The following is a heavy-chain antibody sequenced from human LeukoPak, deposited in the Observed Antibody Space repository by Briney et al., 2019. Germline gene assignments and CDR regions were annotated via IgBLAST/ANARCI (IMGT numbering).Heavy chain of an antibody. Sequence: ASVKVSCKASGYTFTSYGISWVRQAPGQGLEWMGWISAYNGNTNYAQKLQGRVTMTTDTSTSTAYMELRSLRSDDTAVYYCARDLSYCSGGSCYHQLYYYYYMDVWGKGTTVTVSS. V-gene: IGHV1-18*01. CDR3: ARDLSYCSGGSCYHQLYYYYYMDV. J-gene: IGHJ6*03. CDR1: GYTFTSYG. D-gene: IGHD2-15*01. CDR2: ISAYNGNT.